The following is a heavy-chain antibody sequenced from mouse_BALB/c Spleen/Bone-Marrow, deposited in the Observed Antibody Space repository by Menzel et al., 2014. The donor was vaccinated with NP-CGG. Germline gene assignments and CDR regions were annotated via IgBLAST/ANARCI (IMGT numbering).Heavy chain of an antibody. Sequence: EVQVVESGPELVKPGASVKISCKASGYTFTDYNMHWVKQSHGKSLEWIGYTYPYNGGTGGTGYNQKFKSKAILTVDKPSSTAYMELRSLTSEDSAVYYCARELGGAYWGQGTLVTVSA. J-gene: IGHJ3*01. CDR2: TYPYNGGTGGT. CDR1: GYTFTDYN. CDR3: ARELGGAY. V-gene: IGHV1S29*02. D-gene: IGHD4-1*01.